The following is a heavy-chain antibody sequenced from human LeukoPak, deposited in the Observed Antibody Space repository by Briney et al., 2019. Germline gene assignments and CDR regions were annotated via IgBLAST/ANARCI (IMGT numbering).Heavy chain of an antibody. CDR2: IGWNSGSI. CDR1: GFTFDDYA. V-gene: IGHV3-9*01. CDR3: AKGLVHAFDI. J-gene: IGHJ3*02. Sequence: GRSLRLSCAASGFTFDDYAMHWVRQAPGKGLEWVSGIGWNSGSIGYADSVKGRFTISRDNAKNSLYLQMNSLRAEDTALYYCAKGLVHAFDIWGQGTMVTVSS.